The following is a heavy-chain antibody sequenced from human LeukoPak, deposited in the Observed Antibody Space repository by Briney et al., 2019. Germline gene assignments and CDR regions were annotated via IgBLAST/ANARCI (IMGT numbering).Heavy chain of an antibody. CDR1: GYTFTSYD. CDR3: ARDHYDSSGYYAFDI. D-gene: IGHD3-22*01. V-gene: IGHV1-18*01. CDR2: ISAYNGNT. J-gene: IGHJ3*02. Sequence: ASVRVSCKASGYTFTSYDINWVRQATGQGLEWMGWISAYNGNTNYAQKLQGRVTMTTDTSTSTAYMELRSLRSDDTAVYYCARDHYDSSGYYAFDIWGQGTMVTVSS.